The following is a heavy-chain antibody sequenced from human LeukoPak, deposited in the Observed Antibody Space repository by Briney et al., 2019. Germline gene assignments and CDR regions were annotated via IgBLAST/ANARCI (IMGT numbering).Heavy chain of an antibody. CDR3: ARDGSGYSSAWYGYYSDC. CDR2: ISSSSGTT. CDR1: GFTFSIYS. J-gene: IGHJ4*02. D-gene: IGHD6-19*01. Sequence: GGSLRLSCAASGFTFSIYSLNWVRQAPGKGLEWVSYISSSSGTTYYADSVRGRFTISRDNAKNSLYLQMNSLRAEDTAVYYCARDGSGYSSAWYGYYSDCWGQGTLVTVSS. V-gene: IGHV3-48*04.